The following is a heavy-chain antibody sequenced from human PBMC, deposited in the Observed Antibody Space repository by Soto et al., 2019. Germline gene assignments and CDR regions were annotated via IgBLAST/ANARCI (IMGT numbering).Heavy chain of an antibody. Sequence: PGESLKISCKGSGYSFTSYWISWMRQMPGKGLEWMGRIDPSDSYTNYSPSFQGHVTISADKSISTAYLQWSSLKASDTAMYYCARLRRARQLYYYYGMDVWGQGTTVTVSS. D-gene: IGHD6-6*01. CDR3: ARLRRARQLYYYYGMDV. V-gene: IGHV5-10-1*01. CDR2: IDPSDSYT. J-gene: IGHJ6*02. CDR1: GYSFTSYW.